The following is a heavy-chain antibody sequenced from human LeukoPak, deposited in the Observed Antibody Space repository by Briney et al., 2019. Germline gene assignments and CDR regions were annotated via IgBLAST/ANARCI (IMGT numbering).Heavy chain of an antibody. Sequence: GGSLRLSCVASGFTFSSYSMNWVRQSPGKGLEWVSYISSSSNNIYYADSVKGRFTISRDNANNSLYLQMNSLRAEDTAVYYCARDGFDFWSGYPTTVDYWGQGTLVTVSS. V-gene: IGHV3-48*01. CDR2: ISSSSNNI. D-gene: IGHD3-3*01. J-gene: IGHJ4*02. CDR1: GFTFSSYS. CDR3: ARDGFDFWSGYPTTVDY.